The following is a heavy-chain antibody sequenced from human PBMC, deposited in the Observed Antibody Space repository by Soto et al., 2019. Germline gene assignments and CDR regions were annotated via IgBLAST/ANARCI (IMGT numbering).Heavy chain of an antibody. J-gene: IGHJ6*02. CDR3: ARDGSDTAMVKLFLQYYYGMDV. CDR1: GYTFTSYA. D-gene: IGHD5-18*01. CDR2: INAGNGNT. V-gene: IGHV1-3*01. Sequence: GASVKVSCKASGYTFTSYAMHWVRQAPGQRLEWMGWINAGNGNTKYSQKFQGRVTITRDTSASTAYMELSSLRSEDTAVYYCARDGSDTAMVKLFLQYYYGMDVWGQGTTVTVSS.